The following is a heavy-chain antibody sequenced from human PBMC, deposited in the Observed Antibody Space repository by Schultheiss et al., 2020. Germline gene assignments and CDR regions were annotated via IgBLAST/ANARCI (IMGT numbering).Heavy chain of an antibody. CDR3: ARQGATTVTDYYYYGMDV. Sequence: SETLSLTCTVSGGSISSYYWSWIRQPPGKGLEWIGYIYYSGSTNYNPSLKSRVTISVDTSKNQFSLKLSSVTAADTAVYYCARQGATTVTDYYYYGMDVWGRGTTVSVSS. D-gene: IGHD4-11*01. CDR2: IYYSGST. CDR1: GGSISSYY. V-gene: IGHV4-59*01. J-gene: IGHJ6*04.